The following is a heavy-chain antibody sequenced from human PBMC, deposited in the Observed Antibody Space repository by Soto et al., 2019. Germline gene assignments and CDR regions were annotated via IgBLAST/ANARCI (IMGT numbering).Heavy chain of an antibody. V-gene: IGHV3-7*03. CDR1: GFTFSSYW. D-gene: IGHD7-27*01. CDR2: IKQDGSEK. Sequence: GGSLRLSCAASGFTFSSYWMSWVRQAPGKGLEWVANIKQDGSEKYYVDSVKGRFTISRDNAKNSLYLQMNSLRAEDSAVCYSASLLSGDKGYWGQGTLVTVSS. J-gene: IGHJ4*01. CDR3: ASLLSGDKGY.